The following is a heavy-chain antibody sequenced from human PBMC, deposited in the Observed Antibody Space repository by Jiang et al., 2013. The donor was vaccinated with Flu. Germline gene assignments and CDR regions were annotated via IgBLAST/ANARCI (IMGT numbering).Heavy chain of an antibody. D-gene: IGHD3-22*01. CDR3: ARTPIFYDSSGYHFDY. V-gene: IGHV1-24*01. J-gene: IGHJ4*02. CDR2: FDPEDGET. CDR1: GYTLTELS. Sequence: SVKVSCKVSGYTLTELSMHWVRQAPGKGLEWMGGFDPEDGETIYAQKFQGRVTMTEDTSTDTAYMELSSLRSEDTAVYYCARTPIFYDSSGYHFDYWGQGTLVTVSS.